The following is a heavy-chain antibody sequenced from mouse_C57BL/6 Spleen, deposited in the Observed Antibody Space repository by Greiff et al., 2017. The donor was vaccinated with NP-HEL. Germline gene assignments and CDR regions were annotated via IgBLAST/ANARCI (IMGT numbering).Heavy chain of an antibody. D-gene: IGHD1-1*01. CDR2: ISSGSSTI. V-gene: IGHV5-17*01. J-gene: IGHJ4*01. CDR1: GFTFSDYG. CDR3: ARPGGSTVVAKDAMDY. Sequence: EVKLQESGGGLVKPGGSLKLSCAASGFTFSDYGMHWVRQALEKGLEWVAYISSGSSTIYYVDTVKGRFTISRDNAKNTLFLQMTSLRSEDTAMYYCARPGGSTVVAKDAMDYWGQGTSVTVSS.